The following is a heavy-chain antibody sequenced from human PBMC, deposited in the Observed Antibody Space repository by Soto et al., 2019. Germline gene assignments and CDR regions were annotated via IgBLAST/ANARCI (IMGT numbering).Heavy chain of an antibody. Sequence: PGESLKISCQDSGYNLTSHWITWVRQMPGKGLEWMGRIDLSDSNINYSPSFQGHVTMSVDKSISTVYLQGSSLKASDTATYFCARGRYSSLWDWFDPWGQGTLVTVSS. CDR3: ARGRYSSLWDWFDP. CDR1: GYNLTSHW. J-gene: IGHJ5*02. V-gene: IGHV5-10-1*01. CDR2: IDLSDSNI. D-gene: IGHD6-19*01.